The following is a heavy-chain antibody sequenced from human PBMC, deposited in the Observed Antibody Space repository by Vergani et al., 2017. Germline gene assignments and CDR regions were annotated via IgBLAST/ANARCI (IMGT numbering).Heavy chain of an antibody. CDR2: ISSSTRSI. D-gene: IGHD3-22*01. CDR1: GFTFSSYG. Sequence: VQLVESGGGVVQPQRSLRLSCAASGFTFSSYGMHWVRQAPGKGLEWISYISSSTRSIHYADSVKGRFTISRDNAQNSLSLQMNSLRVEDTAVYYCARELILDSNHEDYFDYWGQGALVIVSS. CDR3: ARELILDSNHEDYFDY. J-gene: IGHJ4*02. V-gene: IGHV3-48*04.